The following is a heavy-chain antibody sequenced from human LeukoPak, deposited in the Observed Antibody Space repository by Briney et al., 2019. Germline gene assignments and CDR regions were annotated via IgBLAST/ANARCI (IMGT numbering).Heavy chain of an antibody. CDR3: ARDRAIFEDYYYYYMDV. J-gene: IGHJ6*03. D-gene: IGHD3-3*01. V-gene: IGHV4-59*01. Sequence: PSETLSLTCTVSGGSISSYYWSWIRQPPGKGLEWIGYIYYSGSTNYNPSLKSRVTISVDTSKNQFSLKLSSVTAADTAVYYCARDRAIFEDYYYYYMDVWGKGTTVTVSS. CDR1: GGSISSYY. CDR2: IYYSGST.